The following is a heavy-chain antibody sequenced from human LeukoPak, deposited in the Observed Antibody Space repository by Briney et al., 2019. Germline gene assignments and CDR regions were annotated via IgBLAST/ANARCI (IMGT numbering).Heavy chain of an antibody. J-gene: IGHJ4*02. D-gene: IGHD2-2*02. V-gene: IGHV3-21*01. CDR2: ISSSSSYI. Sequence: PGGSLRLSCAASGFTFSSYSMNWVRQAPGKGLEWVSSISSSSSYIYYADSVKGRFTISRDNAKNPLYLQMNSLRAEDTAVYYCARDGLGYCSSTSCYTFDYWGQGTLVTVSS. CDR1: GFTFSSYS. CDR3: ARDGLGYCSSTSCYTFDY.